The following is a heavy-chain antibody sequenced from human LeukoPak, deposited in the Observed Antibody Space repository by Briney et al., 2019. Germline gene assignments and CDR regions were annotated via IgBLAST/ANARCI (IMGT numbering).Heavy chain of an antibody. Sequence: PGGSLRLSCAASGFTFSSYGMHWVRQAPGKGLEWVAVIWFDGSNKYYADSVKGRFTISRHNSKNTLYLQMNSLRAEDTAVYYCATQSPHCTNGVCYRHYYGMDVWGQGTTVTVSS. CDR1: GFTFSSYG. CDR2: IWFDGSNK. D-gene: IGHD2-8*01. J-gene: IGHJ6*02. CDR3: ATQSPHCTNGVCYRHYYGMDV. V-gene: IGHV3-30*02.